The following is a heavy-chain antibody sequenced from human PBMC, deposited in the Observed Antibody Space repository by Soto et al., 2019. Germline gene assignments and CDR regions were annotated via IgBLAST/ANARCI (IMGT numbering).Heavy chain of an antibody. CDR3: AHSGYSYGYGYYFDY. CDR2: IYWDDDK. V-gene: IGHV2-5*02. Sequence: QITLKESGPTLVKPTQTLTLTCTFSGFSLSTSGVGVGWIRQPPGKALEWLALIYWDDDKRYSPSLKSRLTIPKDTSKNRVVLTMTNMDPVDTATYYCAHSGYSYGYGYYFDYWGQGTLVTVSS. D-gene: IGHD5-18*01. J-gene: IGHJ4*02. CDR1: GFSLSTSGVG.